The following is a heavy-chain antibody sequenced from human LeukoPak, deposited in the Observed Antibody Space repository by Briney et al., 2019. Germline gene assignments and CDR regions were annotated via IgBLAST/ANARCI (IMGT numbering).Heavy chain of an antibody. CDR1: GFTFSSYG. Sequence: PGGSLRLSCAASGFTFSSYGMHWVRQAPGKGLEWVAVISYDGSNKYYADSVKGRFTISRDNSKNTLYLQMNSLRAEDTAVYYCAREGGRYYGSSDYWGQGTLVTVSS. CDR3: AREGGRYYGSSDY. J-gene: IGHJ4*02. CDR2: ISYDGSNK. V-gene: IGHV3-30*03. D-gene: IGHD3-10*01.